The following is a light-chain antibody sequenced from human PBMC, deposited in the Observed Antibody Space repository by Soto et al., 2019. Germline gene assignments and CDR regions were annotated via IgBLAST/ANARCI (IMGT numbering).Light chain of an antibody. CDR3: QHYNNWPPLT. V-gene: IGKV3-15*01. J-gene: IGKJ4*01. Sequence: EIVMTQSPATLSVSPGERVTLSCRASQSVSSNLAWYQQKPGQAPRLLIFGASSRATGIPGRFSGSGSGTEFTLTISSLHSEDSAVYYCQHYNNWPPLTFGGGTKVEIK. CDR2: GAS. CDR1: QSVSSN.